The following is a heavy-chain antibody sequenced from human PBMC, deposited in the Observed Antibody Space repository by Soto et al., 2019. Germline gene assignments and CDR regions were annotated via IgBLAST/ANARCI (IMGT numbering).Heavy chain of an antibody. CDR3: ARGLTMGQLPSHFDH. V-gene: IGHV4-61*01. D-gene: IGHD3-16*01. CDR1: GGSVSNDNFY. CDR2: VHSSGIT. Sequence: PSETLSLTCTVSGGSVSNDNFYRSWIRQPPGKGLEWIGYVHSSGITNYNPSLKRRVTISVDTSRNQFSLRLSSVTAADTAVYYCARGLTMGQLPSHFDHWGQGTLVTCSS. J-gene: IGHJ5*02.